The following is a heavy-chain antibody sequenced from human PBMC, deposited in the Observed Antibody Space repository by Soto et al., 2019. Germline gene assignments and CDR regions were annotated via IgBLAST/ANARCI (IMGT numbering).Heavy chain of an antibody. CDR1: GYSISSSNW. D-gene: IGHD3-10*01. CDR2: IYYSGTT. Sequence: PSETLSLTCAVSGYSISSSNWWGWIRQPPGKGLEWIGYIYYSGTTYYNPSLKSRVTMSVDTSKNQFSLKLTSVTAVDTAVYYCASYYYGSGSYPQPWYFDYWGQGTLVTVSS. V-gene: IGHV4-28*01. CDR3: ASYYYGSGSYPQPWYFDY. J-gene: IGHJ4*02.